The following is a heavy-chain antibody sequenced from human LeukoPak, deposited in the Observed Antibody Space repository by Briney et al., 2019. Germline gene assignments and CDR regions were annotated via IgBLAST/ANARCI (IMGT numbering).Heavy chain of an antibody. CDR1: GFTFSSYA. D-gene: IGHD6-19*01. V-gene: IGHV3-23*01. CDR2: ISGSGGST. Sequence: GGSLRLSCAASGFTFSSYAMSWVRQAPGKGLEWVSAISGSGGSTYYADSVEGRFTISRDNSKNTLYLQMNSLRAEDTAVYYCANGGRWLAQNNDYWGQGTLVTVSS. J-gene: IGHJ4*02. CDR3: ANGGRWLAQNNDY.